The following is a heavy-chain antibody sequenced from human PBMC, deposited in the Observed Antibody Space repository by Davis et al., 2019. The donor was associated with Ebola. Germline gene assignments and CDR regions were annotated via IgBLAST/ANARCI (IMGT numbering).Heavy chain of an antibody. CDR3: ARGMTIFGGAPTDAFDI. V-gene: IGHV4-31*03. D-gene: IGHD3-3*01. CDR1: GGSISSGGYY. Sequence: MPSETLSLTCTVSGGSISSGGYYWSWIRQHPGKGLEWIGYIYYSGSTYYNPSLKSRVTISIDTSKNHFSLKLTSVTAADTAVYHCARGMTIFGGAPTDAFDIWGRGTMVTVSS. J-gene: IGHJ3*02. CDR2: IYYSGST.